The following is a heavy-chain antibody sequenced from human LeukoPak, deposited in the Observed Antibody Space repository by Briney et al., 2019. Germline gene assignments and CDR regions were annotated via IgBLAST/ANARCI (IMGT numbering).Heavy chain of an antibody. CDR2: ISGSGGST. Sequence: GGSLRLSCAASGFTFSSYAMSWVRQAPGKGLEWVSGISGSGGSTNYADSVKGRFTIARDDSKNTLYLQMNSPGAEDTAVYYCAKVAPYGNYLFHYWGQGTRVTVSS. V-gene: IGHV3-23*01. D-gene: IGHD1-7*01. J-gene: IGHJ4*02. CDR1: GFTFSSYA. CDR3: AKVAPYGNYLFHY.